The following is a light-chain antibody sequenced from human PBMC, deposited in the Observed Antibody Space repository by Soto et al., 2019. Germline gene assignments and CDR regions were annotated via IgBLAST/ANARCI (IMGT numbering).Light chain of an antibody. CDR2: KAS. CDR1: QSISSW. CDR3: QQYNTYST. J-gene: IGKJ5*01. Sequence: DIQMTHSPGTLGGSXRGRVTITCRASQSISSWLAWYQQKPGKAPKLLIYKASSLESGVPSRFSGSGSGTEFTLTISSLQPDDFATYYCQQYNTYSTFGQGTRLEIK. V-gene: IGKV1-5*03.